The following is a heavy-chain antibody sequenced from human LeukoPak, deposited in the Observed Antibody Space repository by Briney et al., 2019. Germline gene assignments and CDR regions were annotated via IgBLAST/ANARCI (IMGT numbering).Heavy chain of an antibody. CDR3: ASLPRKMVTAIIDY. D-gene: IGHD2-21*02. Sequence: SETLSLTCTVSGGSISSSSYYWGWIRQPTGKGLEWIGSIYYSGSTYYNPSLKSRVTISVDTSKNQFSLKLSSVTAADTAVYYCASLPRKMVTAIIDYWGQGTWSPSPQ. CDR1: GGSISSSSYY. V-gene: IGHV4-39*01. CDR2: IYYSGST. J-gene: IGHJ4*02.